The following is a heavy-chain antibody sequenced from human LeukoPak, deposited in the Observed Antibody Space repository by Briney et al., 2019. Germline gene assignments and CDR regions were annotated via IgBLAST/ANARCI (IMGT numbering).Heavy chain of an antibody. CDR1: GDSVPSNSAA. Sequence: TLSLTCALSGDSVPSNSAAWNWIRQSPSRGLEWLGRTYYRSNLYNDYAVSVKNRITINPDTSKNQFSLQLNSVTPEDTAVYYCARDLWFGELLSYNFDYWGQGTLVTVSS. J-gene: IGHJ4*02. CDR3: ARDLWFGELLSYNFDY. CDR2: TYYRSNLYN. V-gene: IGHV6-1*01. D-gene: IGHD3-10*01.